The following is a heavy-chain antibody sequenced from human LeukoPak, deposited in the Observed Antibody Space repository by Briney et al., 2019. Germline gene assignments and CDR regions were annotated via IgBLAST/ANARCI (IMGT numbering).Heavy chain of an antibody. CDR3: ARPDSGDSDAFDI. D-gene: IGHD3-10*01. J-gene: IGHJ3*02. CDR2: ISSSSSYI. Sequence: GGSLRLSCAASGFTFSSYSMNWVRQAPGKGLEWVSSISSSSSYIYYADSVKGRFTISRDNAKNSLYLQMNSLRAEDTAVYYCARPDSGDSDAFDIWGQGTMVTVSS. V-gene: IGHV3-21*01. CDR1: GFTFSSYS.